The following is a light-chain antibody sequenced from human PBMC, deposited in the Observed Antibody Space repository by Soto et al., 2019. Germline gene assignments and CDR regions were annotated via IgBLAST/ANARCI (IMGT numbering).Light chain of an antibody. CDR3: CSYIITSTYV. J-gene: IGLJ1*01. V-gene: IGLV2-14*03. CDR2: DVT. CDR1: RSDVGGYNY. Sequence: QSALTQPASVSGSPGQSITISCTGTRSDVGGYNYVYWHQHHPGKAPKLIIYDVTNRPSGVSDRFSGSKSGNTASLTLSGVQAEDEADYYCCSYIITSTYVLGPATKVTVL.